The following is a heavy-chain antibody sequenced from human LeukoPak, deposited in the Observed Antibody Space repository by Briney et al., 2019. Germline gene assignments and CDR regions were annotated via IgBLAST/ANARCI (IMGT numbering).Heavy chain of an antibody. CDR2: MYTSGSA. D-gene: IGHD2-2*01. V-gene: IGHV4-4*07. Sequence: SETLSLTCTVPGDSTSGFYWSWIRQPAGKGLEWIGRMYTSGSANYNPSLKSRVTMSLDTSKKLFSLQMSPVTAADTAIYYCATKRSRGLALWGQGALVIVSS. J-gene: IGHJ5*02. CDR1: GDSTSGFY. CDR3: ATKRSRGLAL.